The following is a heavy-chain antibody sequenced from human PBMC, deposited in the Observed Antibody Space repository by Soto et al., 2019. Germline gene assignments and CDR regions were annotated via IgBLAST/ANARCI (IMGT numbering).Heavy chain of an antibody. CDR2: IRSKTDGGTT. D-gene: IGHD3-22*01. CDR3: LVKSVAD. Sequence: GGSLRLSCAASGFTFTSYAMGWVRQAPGQGLEWVGRIRSKTDGGTTDYAAPVKGRFTISRDDSKDTVYVQMNSLKTEDTAVYYCLVKSVADWGQGTLVTVSS. J-gene: IGHJ4*02. CDR1: GFTFTSYA. V-gene: IGHV3-15*01.